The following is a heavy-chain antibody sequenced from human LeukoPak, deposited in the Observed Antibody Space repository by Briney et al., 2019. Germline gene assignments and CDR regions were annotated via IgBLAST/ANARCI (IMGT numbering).Heavy chain of an antibody. CDR3: ARLRLGTINWFDP. Sequence: PSETLSLTCTVSGGSISSSSYYWGWIRQPPGKGLEWIGSIYYSGSTYYNPSLKSRVTISVDPSKNQLSLKLSSVTAPDTAVYYCARLRLGTINWFDPWGQATLVTVSS. J-gene: IGHJ5*02. V-gene: IGHV4-39*01. CDR1: GGSISSSSYY. CDR2: IYYSGST. D-gene: IGHD7-27*01.